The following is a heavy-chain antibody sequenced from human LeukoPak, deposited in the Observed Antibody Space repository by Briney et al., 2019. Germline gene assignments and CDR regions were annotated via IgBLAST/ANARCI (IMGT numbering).Heavy chain of an antibody. CDR3: ARGPPIVVVPAAIKRYYYYGMDV. CDR1: GYTFTSYG. J-gene: IGHJ6*02. V-gene: IGHV1-18*01. Sequence: ASVKVSCKASGYTFTSYGISWVRQAPGQGLEWMGWISAYNGNTNYAQKLQGRVTMTTDTSTRTAYMELRSLRSDDTAVYYCARGPPIVVVPAAIKRYYYYGMDVWGQGTTVTVSS. D-gene: IGHD2-2*02. CDR2: ISAYNGNT.